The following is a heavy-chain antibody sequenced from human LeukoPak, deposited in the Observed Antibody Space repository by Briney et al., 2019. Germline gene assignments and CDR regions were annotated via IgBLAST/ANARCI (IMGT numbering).Heavy chain of an antibody. Sequence: GGSLRLSCAASGFTFSSYSMNWVRQAPGKGLEWVSYISSSSSTIHYADSVKGRFTISRDNAKNSLYLQMSSLRAEDTAVYYCARDPPIRMGSWGQGTLVTVSS. CDR3: ARDPPIRMGS. CDR2: ISSSSSTI. D-gene: IGHD2-15*01. CDR1: GFTFSSYS. J-gene: IGHJ4*02. V-gene: IGHV3-48*01.